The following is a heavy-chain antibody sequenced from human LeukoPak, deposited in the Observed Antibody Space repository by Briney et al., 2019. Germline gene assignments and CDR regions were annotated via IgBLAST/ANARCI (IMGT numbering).Heavy chain of an antibody. CDR2: ISYDGSNK. Sequence: GRSLRLSCAASGFTFSSYAMHWVRQAPGKGLEWVAVISYDGSNKYYADSVKGRFTISRDNSKNTLYLQMNSLRAEDTAVYYCARELHAFDYRGQGTLVTVSS. J-gene: IGHJ4*02. CDR1: GFTFSSYA. D-gene: IGHD2-15*01. CDR3: ARELHAFDY. V-gene: IGHV3-30*01.